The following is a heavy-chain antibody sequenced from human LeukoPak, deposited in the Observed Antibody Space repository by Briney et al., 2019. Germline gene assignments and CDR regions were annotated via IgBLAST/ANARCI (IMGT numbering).Heavy chain of an antibody. CDR3: ARGPYCTTTSCSTPDYYFYYMDV. Sequence: ASVKVSCKASGYTFTMYCIHWVRQAPGQGLEWMAWMNPKSGNTDYAQAFQGRVTMTRNTSISTAYMELSSLRSEDTAVYYCARGPYCTTTSCSTPDYYFYYMDVWGKGTTVTVSS. D-gene: IGHD2-2*01. J-gene: IGHJ6*03. CDR1: GYTFTMYC. CDR2: MNPKSGNT. V-gene: IGHV1-8*01.